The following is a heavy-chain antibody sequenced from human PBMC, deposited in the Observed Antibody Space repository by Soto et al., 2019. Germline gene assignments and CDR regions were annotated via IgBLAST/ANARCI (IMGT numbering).Heavy chain of an antibody. D-gene: IGHD6-25*01. CDR1: GGSISSYY. V-gene: IGHV4-59*01. J-gene: IGHJ5*02. CDR2: IYYSGST. Sequence: QVQLQESGPGLVKPSETLSLTCTVSGGSISSYYWSWIRQPPGKGLEWIGYIYYSGSTNYNPSLKIRVTISVXTXKXXFSLELSSVTAADTAVYYCARPHGGSSGWDNWFDPWGQGTLVTVSS. CDR3: ARPHGGSSGWDNWFDP.